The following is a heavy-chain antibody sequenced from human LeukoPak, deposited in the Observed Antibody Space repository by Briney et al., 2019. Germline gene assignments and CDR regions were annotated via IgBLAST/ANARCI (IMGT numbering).Heavy chain of an antibody. CDR2: ISRDGGNK. CDR1: GFTFSSYG. D-gene: IGHD3-9*01. J-gene: IGHJ4*02. CDR3: AKMDALRYFDWLLCDY. V-gene: IGHV3-30*18. Sequence: PGGSLRLSCAASGFTFSSYGMHWVRQAPGKGLEWVAVISRDGGNKYYADSVRGRFTISRDNSKNTLYLQMNSLRPEDTAVYYCAKMDALRYFDWLLCDYWGQGALVTVSS.